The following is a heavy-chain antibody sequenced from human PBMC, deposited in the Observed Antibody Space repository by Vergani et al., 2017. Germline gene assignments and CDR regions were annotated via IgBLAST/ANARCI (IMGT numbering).Heavy chain of an antibody. CDR1: GYSFTSYW. D-gene: IGHD3-10*01. J-gene: IGHJ3*02. CDR2: IDPSASYT. Sequence: EVQLVQSGAEVKKPGESLRISCKGSGYSFTSYWISWVRQMPGKGLEWMGRIDPSASYTNYSPSFQGHVTISADKSISTDYLQWSSLKASDTAMYYCAGLVWFGEEVNAFDIWGQGTMVTVSS. V-gene: IGHV5-10-1*03. CDR3: AGLVWFGEEVNAFDI.